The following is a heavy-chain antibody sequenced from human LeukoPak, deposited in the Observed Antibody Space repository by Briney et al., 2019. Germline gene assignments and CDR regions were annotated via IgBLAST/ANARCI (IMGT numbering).Heavy chain of an antibody. CDR1: GFTFSNSW. CDR3: VRGDHPGGWFDP. D-gene: IGHD3-10*01. V-gene: IGHV3-7*04. CDR2: MIGDGGEI. Sequence: GGSLRLSCAASGFTFSNSWMTWVRQAPGKGLEWVASMIGDGGEIHYVDSVKGRFTISRDNAQNTLYLPMNSLTAEDTAVYYCVRGDHPGGWFDPWGQGTLVTVSS. J-gene: IGHJ5*02.